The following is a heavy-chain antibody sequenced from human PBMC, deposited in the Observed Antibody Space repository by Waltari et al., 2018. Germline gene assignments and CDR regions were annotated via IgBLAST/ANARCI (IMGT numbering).Heavy chain of an antibody. D-gene: IGHD6-6*01. CDR3: VRDRTTMAARPGDY. Sequence: QVVLVQSGAEVKKPGASVKVSCKASGYIFINYYLHWVRQAPGQGPEWMGWVNPDTGNANYAHNFRGRVTMTWDTSINTAFMDLSDLKSDDTAVYYCVRDRTTMAARPGDYWGQGTLVTGSS. J-gene: IGHJ4*02. CDR2: VNPDTGNA. CDR1: GYIFINYY. V-gene: IGHV1-2*07.